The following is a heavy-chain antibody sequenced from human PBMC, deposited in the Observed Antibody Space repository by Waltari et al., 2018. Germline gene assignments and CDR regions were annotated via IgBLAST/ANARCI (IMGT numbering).Heavy chain of an antibody. D-gene: IGHD3-9*01. CDR3: ARERERENPWLHKPLPGYYYGMDV. CDR2: IIPIFGTA. CDR1: GGTFSSYA. V-gene: IGHV1-69*05. J-gene: IGHJ6*02. Sequence: QVQLVQSGAEVKKPGSSVKVSCKASGGTFSSYAISWVRQAPGQGLEWMGGIIPIFGTANYAQKFQGRVTITTDESTSTAYMERSSLRSEDTAVYYCARERERENPWLHKPLPGYYYGMDVWGQGTTVTVSS.